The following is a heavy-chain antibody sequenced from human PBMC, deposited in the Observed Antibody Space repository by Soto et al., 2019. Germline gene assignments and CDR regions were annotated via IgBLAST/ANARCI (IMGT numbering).Heavy chain of an antibody. V-gene: IGHV1-58*01. J-gene: IGHJ4*02. CDR2: IAVGSGYT. CDR1: GFTFTSSA. CDR3: AADATAWQQMVPSDY. Sequence: SVKVSCKASGFTFTSSAFQWVRQARGQRLEWIGWIAVGSGYTNYAQRFQDRVTLTRDMSTATTYMELSRLTSEDTAIYYCAADATAWQQMVPSDYWGQGTLVNVSS. D-gene: IGHD2-8*01.